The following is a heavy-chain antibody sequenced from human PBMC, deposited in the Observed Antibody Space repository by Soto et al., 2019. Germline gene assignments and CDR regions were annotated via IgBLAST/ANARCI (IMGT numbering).Heavy chain of an antibody. CDR3: ARLRGPADYGDYVSDY. CDR1: GGSISSSNW. V-gene: IGHV4-4*02. J-gene: IGHJ4*02. CDR2: IYHSGST. D-gene: IGHD4-17*01. Sequence: QVQLQESGPGLVKPSGTLSLTCAVSGGSISSSNWWSWVRQPPGKGLEWIGEIYHSGSTNYNPSLKSRVTISVDKSKNQCSRKLSSVTAADTAVHYCARLRGPADYGDYVSDYWGQGTLVTVSS.